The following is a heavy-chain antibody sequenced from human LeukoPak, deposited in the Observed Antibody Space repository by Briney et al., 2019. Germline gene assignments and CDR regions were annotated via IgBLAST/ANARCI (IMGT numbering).Heavy chain of an antibody. V-gene: IGHV1-8*01. CDR1: GYTFTSYD. D-gene: IGHD3-22*01. CDR3: ARGYDSSGYDYFDY. J-gene: IGHJ4*02. Sequence: SVKVSCKASGYTFTSYDINWVRQATGQGLEWMGWMNPNSGNTGYAQKFQGRVTMTRNTSISTAYMELSSLRSEDTAVYYCARGYDSSGYDYFDYWGQGTLVTVSS. CDR2: MNPNSGNT.